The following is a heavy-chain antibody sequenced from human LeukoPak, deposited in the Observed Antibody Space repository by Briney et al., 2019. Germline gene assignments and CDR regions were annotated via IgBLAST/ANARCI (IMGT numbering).Heavy chain of an antibody. CDR2: IYSSGST. CDR3: ARDRKYSSPLDP. D-gene: IGHD6-6*01. Sequence: SETLPLTCAVSGASVSGSNYYWGWIRQPPGKGLEWIGNIYSSGSTYYNASLQSRVTISIDTSKNQFSLKLSSVTAADTAVYYCARDRKYSSPLDPWGQGTLVTVSS. J-gene: IGHJ5*02. V-gene: IGHV4-39*07. CDR1: GASVSGSNYY.